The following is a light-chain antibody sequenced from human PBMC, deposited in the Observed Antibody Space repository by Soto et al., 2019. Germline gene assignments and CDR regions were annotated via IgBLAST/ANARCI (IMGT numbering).Light chain of an antibody. CDR1: SSNIGSNT. CDR2: SNN. Sequence: QLVLTQPPSASGTPGQRVTISCSGSSSNIGSNTVNWYQQLPGTAPKLLIYSNNQRPSGVPDRFSGSKSGTSASLAISGLQSEDEADYYCAAWDDSLNALLFGGGTQLTVL. J-gene: IGLJ3*02. CDR3: AAWDDSLNALL. V-gene: IGLV1-44*01.